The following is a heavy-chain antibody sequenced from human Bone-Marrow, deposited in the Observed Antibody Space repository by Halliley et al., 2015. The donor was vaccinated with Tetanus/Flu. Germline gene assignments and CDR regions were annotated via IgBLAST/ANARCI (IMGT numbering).Heavy chain of an antibody. Sequence: GNTNPNPSPKGRVTLSVDTSTNQISLRLTSVTAADTAVYYCARAFPGGYTYGYPGSFDVWGQGTKVTVST. D-gene: IGHD5-12*01. CDR3: ARAFPGGYTYGYPGSFDV. J-gene: IGHJ3*01. V-gene: IGHV4-59*01. CDR2: GNT.